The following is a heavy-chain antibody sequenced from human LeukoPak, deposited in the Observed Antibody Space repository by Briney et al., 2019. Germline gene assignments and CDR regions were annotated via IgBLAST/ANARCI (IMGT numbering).Heavy chain of an antibody. CDR3: ALYSYGFDY. Sequence: SETLSLTCTVSGGSISSHYWSWIRQPPGKGLEWIGYIYYSGSTNYNPSLKSRVTISVDTSKNQFSLKLSSVTAADTAVYYCALYSYGFDYWGQGTLVTVSS. V-gene: IGHV4-59*08. D-gene: IGHD5-18*01. J-gene: IGHJ4*02. CDR1: GGSISSHY. CDR2: IYYSGST.